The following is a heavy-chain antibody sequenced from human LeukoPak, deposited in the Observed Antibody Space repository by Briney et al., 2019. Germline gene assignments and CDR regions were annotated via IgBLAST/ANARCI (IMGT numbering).Heavy chain of an antibody. CDR3: AKGAKHGPRYAFDI. Sequence: PGGSLRLSCAASGFTFSSYSMNWVRQAPGKGLEWVSSISGTGDYIYYADSVKGRFTISRDNSKNTLYLQMNGLRAEDTAVYYCAKGAKHGPRYAFDIWGQGTMVTVSS. J-gene: IGHJ3*02. V-gene: IGHV3-23*01. CDR2: ISGTGDYI. D-gene: IGHD1-26*01. CDR1: GFTFSSYS.